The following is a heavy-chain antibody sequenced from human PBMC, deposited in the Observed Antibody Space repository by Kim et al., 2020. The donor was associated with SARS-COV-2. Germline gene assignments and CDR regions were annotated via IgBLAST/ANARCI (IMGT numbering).Heavy chain of an antibody. V-gene: IGHV3-33*01. D-gene: IGHD3-22*01. CDR2: IWYDGSNK. Sequence: GGSLRLSCAASGFTFSSYGMHWVRQAPGKGLEWVAVIWYDGSNKYYADSVKGRFTISRDNSKNTLYLQMNSLRAGDTAVYYCARDYYYYSSGVIGRFDYWGQGTLVTVSS. J-gene: IGHJ4*02. CDR3: ARDYYYYSSGVIGRFDY. CDR1: GFTFSSYG.